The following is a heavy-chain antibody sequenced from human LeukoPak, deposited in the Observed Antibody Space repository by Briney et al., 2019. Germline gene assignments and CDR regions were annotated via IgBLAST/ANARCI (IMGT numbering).Heavy chain of an antibody. CDR1: GFTFSSYS. Sequence: GGSLRLSCAASGFTFSSYSMNWVRQAPGKGLEWVSYISSGSRTIYYADSVQGRFTVSRDNVKNLLFLQMNSLRVGDTAVYYCVRESITGHRDFDYWGQGILVTVSS. D-gene: IGHD2-8*02. CDR3: VRESITGHRDFDY. V-gene: IGHV3-48*01. CDR2: ISSGSRTI. J-gene: IGHJ4*02.